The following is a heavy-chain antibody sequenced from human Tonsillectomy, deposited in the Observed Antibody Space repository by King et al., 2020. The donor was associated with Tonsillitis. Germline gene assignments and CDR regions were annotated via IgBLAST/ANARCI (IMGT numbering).Heavy chain of an antibody. CDR3: ARVPTKTRYGDYVD. D-gene: IGHD4-17*01. Sequence: VQLVESGAEVKKPGASVKVSCKASGYTFTSYGISWVRQAPGQGLEWMGWISAYNGNTNYAQKFQGRVTMTTDTPTSTAYMELSSLRSDDTAVYYCARVPTKTRYGDYVDWGQGTLVTVSS. CDR1: GYTFTSYG. J-gene: IGHJ4*02. V-gene: IGHV1-18*01. CDR2: ISAYNGNT.